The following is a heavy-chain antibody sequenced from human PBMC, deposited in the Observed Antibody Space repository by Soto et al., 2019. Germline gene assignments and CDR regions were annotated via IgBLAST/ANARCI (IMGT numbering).Heavy chain of an antibody. CDR3: ARETHYDFWSGYSGANYGLDV. D-gene: IGHD3-3*01. V-gene: IGHV4-39*07. J-gene: IGHJ6*02. Sequence: PSETLSLTCSVSGASTSSSSYYWGWIRQPPGKGLEWIGNINYSGSTYYNPSLKSRVTISLDTSKFQFSLKLSSVTAADTAVYYCARETHYDFWSGYSGANYGLDVWGQGTTVTVSS. CDR1: GASTSSSSYY. CDR2: INYSGST.